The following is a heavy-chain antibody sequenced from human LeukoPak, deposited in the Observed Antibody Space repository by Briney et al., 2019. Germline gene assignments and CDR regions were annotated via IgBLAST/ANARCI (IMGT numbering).Heavy chain of an antibody. CDR3: ASYFDYASAFDI. V-gene: IGHV4-30-4*02. D-gene: IGHD3-9*01. Sequence: SETLSLTCTVSGGSISSDDYYWSWLRQPPGKGRDGIGYIYYSGSTYYNPSLKSRVSISVDTSKNQFSLWLSSVTAADTAVYYCASYFDYASAFDIRGQGTMVTVSS. CDR2: IYYSGST. CDR1: GGSISSDDYY. J-gene: IGHJ3*02.